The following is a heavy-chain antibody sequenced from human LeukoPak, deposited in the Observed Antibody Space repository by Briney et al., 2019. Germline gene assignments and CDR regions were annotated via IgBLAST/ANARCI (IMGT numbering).Heavy chain of an antibody. CDR1: GGTFNNYA. Sequence: ASVKVSCKASGGTFNNYAISWVRQAPGQGLEWMGGIIPIFGTANYAQKFRGRVTITADKSTSTAYIELSSLRSEDTAVYYCASGSEYSSSSDYYYYMDVWGKGTTVTVSS. CDR2: IIPIFGTA. CDR3: ASGSEYSSSSDYYYYMDV. J-gene: IGHJ6*03. D-gene: IGHD6-6*01. V-gene: IGHV1-69*06.